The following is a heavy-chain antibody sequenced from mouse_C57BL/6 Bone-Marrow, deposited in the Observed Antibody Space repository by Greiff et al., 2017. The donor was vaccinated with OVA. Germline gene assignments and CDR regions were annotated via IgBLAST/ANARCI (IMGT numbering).Heavy chain of an antibody. CDR2: IYPRSGNT. Sequence: VKLQESGAELARPGASVKLSCKASGYTFTSYGISWVKQRTGQGLEWIGEIYPRSGNTYYNEKFKGKATLTADKSSSTAYMELCSLTSEDSAVYFCARVGYYFDYWGQGTTLTVSS. V-gene: IGHV1-81*01. J-gene: IGHJ2*01. CDR1: GYTFTSYG. CDR3: ARVGYYFDY.